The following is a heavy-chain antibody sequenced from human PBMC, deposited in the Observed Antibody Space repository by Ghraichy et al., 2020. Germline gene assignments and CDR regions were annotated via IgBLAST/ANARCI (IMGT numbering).Heavy chain of an antibody. CDR3: ARIIAVAGTSYYYGMDV. CDR1: GFSLSTSGMC. J-gene: IGHJ6*02. V-gene: IGHV2-70*11. Sequence: SGPTLVKPTQTLTLTCTFSGFSLSTSGMCVSWIRQPPGKALEWLARIDWDDDKYYSTSLKTRLTISKDTSKNQVVLTMTNMDPVDTATYYCARIIAVAGTSYYYGMDVWGQGTTVTVSS. D-gene: IGHD6-19*01. CDR2: IDWDDDK.